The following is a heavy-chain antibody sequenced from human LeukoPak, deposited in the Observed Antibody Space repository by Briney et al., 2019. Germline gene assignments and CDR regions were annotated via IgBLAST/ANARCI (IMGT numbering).Heavy chain of an antibody. CDR1: GFSFDDYA. V-gene: IGHV3-20*04. Sequence: GGSLRLSCAASGFSFDDYAMSWVRQAPGKGLEWVSGINWNSGSIGYADSVKGRFTISRDNAKNSLYLQMNSLRAEDTALYYCAKEGGAGRSSSWYELYYFDYWGQGTLVTVSS. J-gene: IGHJ4*02. D-gene: IGHD6-13*01. CDR2: INWNSGSI. CDR3: AKEGGAGRSSSWYELYYFDY.